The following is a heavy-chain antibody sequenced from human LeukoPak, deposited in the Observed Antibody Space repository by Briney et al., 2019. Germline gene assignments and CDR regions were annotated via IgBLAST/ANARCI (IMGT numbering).Heavy chain of an antibody. D-gene: IGHD3-22*01. Sequence: ASVNVSCKASGYTFTGYYMHWVRQAPGQGLEWMGWINPNSGGTNYAQKFQGRVTMTRDTSISTAYMELSRLRSDDTAVYYCARMTHYYDGIGYHHYFDYWGQGTLVTVSS. CDR2: INPNSGGT. J-gene: IGHJ4*02. V-gene: IGHV1-2*02. CDR1: GYTFTGYY. CDR3: ARMTHYYDGIGYHHYFDY.